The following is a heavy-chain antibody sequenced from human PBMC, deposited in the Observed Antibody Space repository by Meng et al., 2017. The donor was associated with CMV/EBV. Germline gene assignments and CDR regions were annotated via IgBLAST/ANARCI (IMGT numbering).Heavy chain of an antibody. CDR3: AKGLDYYYGMDV. D-gene: IGHD4-11*01. Sequence: GESLKISCAASGFTFSSYGMYWVRQAPGKGLEWVAVIWYDGSNKYYADSVKGRFTISRDNSKNTLYLQMNSLRAEDTAVYYCAKGLDYYYGMDVWGQGTTVTVSS. CDR2: IWYDGSNK. J-gene: IGHJ6*02. CDR1: GFTFSSYG. V-gene: IGHV3-33*06.